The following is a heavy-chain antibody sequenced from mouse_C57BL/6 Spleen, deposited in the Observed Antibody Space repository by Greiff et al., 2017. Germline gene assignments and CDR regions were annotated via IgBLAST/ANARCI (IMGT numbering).Heavy chain of an antibody. D-gene: IGHD1-1*01. CDR2: IRSKSNNYAT. CDR1: GFSFNTYA. J-gene: IGHJ1*03. V-gene: IGHV10-1*01. Sequence: EVQVVESGGGLVQPKGSLKLSCAASGFSFNTYAMNWVRQAPGKGLEWVARIRSKSNNYATYYADSVKDRFTISRDDSESMLYLQMNNLKTEDTAMYYCVRHAPNYYGSSYGYFDVWGTGTTVTVSS. CDR3: VRHAPNYYGSSYGYFDV.